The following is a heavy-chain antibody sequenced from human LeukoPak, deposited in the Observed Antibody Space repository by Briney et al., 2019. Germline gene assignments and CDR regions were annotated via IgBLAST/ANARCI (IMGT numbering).Heavy chain of an antibody. CDR3: ARGGTDFDY. CDR2: IYYSGST. Sequence: SETLSLTCTVSGGSISSYYWSWIRQAPGKGLEWIGHIYYSGSTNYNPSLASRVTISVDTSKNRFSLKLSSVTATDTALYYCARGGTDFDYWGQGTLVTVSS. J-gene: IGHJ4*02. D-gene: IGHD2-15*01. CDR1: GGSISSYY. V-gene: IGHV4-59*08.